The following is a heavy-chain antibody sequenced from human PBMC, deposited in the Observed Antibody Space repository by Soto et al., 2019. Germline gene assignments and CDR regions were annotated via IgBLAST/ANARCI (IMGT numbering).Heavy chain of an antibody. J-gene: IGHJ5*02. V-gene: IGHV1-2*02. CDR3: ARVVPGAEAWFGP. CDR2: IDPNSGAT. D-gene: IGHD2-2*01. CDR1: GYILTGYS. Sequence: QVYLVQSGAEVRRPGASVKVSCTAFGYILTGYSLHWVRQAPGQGLEWMGWIDPNSGATNSAERFHGRVSMTRDTSISAAYLELSSLRSDDTAVYYCARVVPGAEAWFGPWGQGTLVTVSS.